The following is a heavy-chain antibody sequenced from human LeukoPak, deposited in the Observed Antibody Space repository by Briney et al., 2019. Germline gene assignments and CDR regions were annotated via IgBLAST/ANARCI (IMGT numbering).Heavy chain of an antibody. Sequence: ASVKVSCKASGGTFSSYAISWARQAPGQGLEWMGGIIPIFGTANYAQKFQGRVTITADESTSTAYMELSSLRSEDTAVYYCARGRREEWELPIDYWGQGTLVTVSS. J-gene: IGHJ4*02. CDR1: GGTFSSYA. D-gene: IGHD1-26*01. CDR2: IIPIFGTA. V-gene: IGHV1-69*13. CDR3: ARGRREEWELPIDY.